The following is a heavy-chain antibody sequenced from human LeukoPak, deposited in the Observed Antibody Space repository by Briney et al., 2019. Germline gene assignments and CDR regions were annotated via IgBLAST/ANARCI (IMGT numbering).Heavy chain of an antibody. CDR2: ISSSSSYI. CDR3: AREKSLSGSHSLGY. D-gene: IGHD1-26*01. V-gene: IGHV3-21*01. Sequence: GGALRLSCAASGFTFSSYSMNWVRQAPGKGLEGVSSISSSSSYIYYADSVKGRFTISRDNAKNSLYLQMNSLRAEDTAVYYCAREKSLSGSHSLGYWGQGTLVTVSS. J-gene: IGHJ4*02. CDR1: GFTFSSYS.